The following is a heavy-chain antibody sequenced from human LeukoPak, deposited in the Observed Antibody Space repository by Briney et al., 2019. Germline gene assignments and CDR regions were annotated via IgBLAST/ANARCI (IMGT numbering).Heavy chain of an antibody. CDR2: ISYDGSNK. D-gene: IGHD3-22*01. CDR1: GFTLSSYA. Sequence: GGSLRLSCAASGFTLSSYAMHWVRQAPGKGLEWVAVISYDGSNKYYADSVKGRFTISRDNSKNTLYLQMNSLRAEDTAVYYCARVRYYYDSSGYKPVDYWGQGTLVTVSS. V-gene: IGHV3-30-3*01. CDR3: ARVRYYYDSSGYKPVDY. J-gene: IGHJ4*02.